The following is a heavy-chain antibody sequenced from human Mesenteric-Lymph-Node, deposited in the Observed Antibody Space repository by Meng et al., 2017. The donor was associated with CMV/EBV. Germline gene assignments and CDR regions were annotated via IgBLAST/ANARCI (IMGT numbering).Heavy chain of an antibody. Sequence: GESLKISCAASGFPLSAYGMHWVRQAPGKGLEWVAFIRYDGSRKYYADSVKGRFTISRDNSKNTLYLQMNSLRSEDTAVYYCAKRYCTNGVCYLNAADYWGQGTLVTVSS. V-gene: IGHV3-30*02. CDR2: IRYDGSRK. D-gene: IGHD2-8*01. CDR1: GFPLSAYG. CDR3: AKRYCTNGVCYLNAADY. J-gene: IGHJ4*02.